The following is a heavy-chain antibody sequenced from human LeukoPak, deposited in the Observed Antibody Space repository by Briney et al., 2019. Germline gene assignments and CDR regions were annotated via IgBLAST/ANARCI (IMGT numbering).Heavy chain of an antibody. Sequence: PGGSLRLSCTVSGLTLTDHYMSWFRQSPGRGLEWISWITSTGTTRDYADSVKGRFTISRDNTKNSVYLQMTSLRADDTAVYYCARVPDYGDPYWGQGTLVTVSS. CDR2: ITSTGTTR. CDR3: ARVPDYGDPY. J-gene: IGHJ4*02. CDR1: GLTLTDHY. V-gene: IGHV3-11*01. D-gene: IGHD4-17*01.